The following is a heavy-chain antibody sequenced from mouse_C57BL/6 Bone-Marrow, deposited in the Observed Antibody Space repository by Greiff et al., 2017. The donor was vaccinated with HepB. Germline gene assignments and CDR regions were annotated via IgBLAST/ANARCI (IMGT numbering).Heavy chain of an antibody. D-gene: IGHD2-3*01. CDR2: IHPSDSDN. Sequence: QVQLQQPGAELVKPGASVKVSCKASGYTFTSYWMHWVKQRPGQGLEWIGRIHPSDSDNNYNQKFKGKATLTVDKSSSTAYMQLSSLTSEDSAVYYCAMDGYFVWFAYWGQGTLVTVSA. CDR1: GYTFTSYW. CDR3: AMDGYFVWFAY. V-gene: IGHV1-74*01. J-gene: IGHJ3*01.